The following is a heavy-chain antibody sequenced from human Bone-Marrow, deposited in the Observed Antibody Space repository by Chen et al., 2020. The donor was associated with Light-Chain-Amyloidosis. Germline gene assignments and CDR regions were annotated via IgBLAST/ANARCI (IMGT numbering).Heavy chain of an antibody. CDR3: ARRRDSYNFDY. J-gene: IGHJ4*02. D-gene: IGHD1-26*01. V-gene: IGHV5-51*01. CDR2: IYPDDSDA. CDR1: GYTFPNYW. Sequence: EVQLEQSGPEVKKPGESLKISCKGSGYTFPNYWIGWVRQMPGKGLEWMGVIYPDDSDARYSPSFEGQVTISADKSITTAYLQWRSLKASDTAMYYCARRRDSYNFDYWGRGTLVTVSS.